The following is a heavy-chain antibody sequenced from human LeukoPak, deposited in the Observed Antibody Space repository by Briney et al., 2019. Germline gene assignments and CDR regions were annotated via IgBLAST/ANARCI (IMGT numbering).Heavy chain of an antibody. D-gene: IGHD2-2*01. Sequence: GGSLRLSCAASGFTFSSYAMSWVRQAPGKGLEWVSAISGSGGSTYYADSVKGRFTISRDNSKNTLYLQMNSRRAEDTAVYYCAKVMSSTRAHYYYYGMDVWGQGTTVTVSS. CDR1: GFTFSSYA. J-gene: IGHJ6*02. CDR2: ISGSGGST. CDR3: AKVMSSTRAHYYYYGMDV. V-gene: IGHV3-23*01.